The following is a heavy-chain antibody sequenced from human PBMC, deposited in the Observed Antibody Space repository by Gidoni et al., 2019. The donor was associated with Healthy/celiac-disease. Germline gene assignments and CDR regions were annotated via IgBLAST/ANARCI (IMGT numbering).Heavy chain of an antibody. Sequence: QVQLVESGGGVVQPGRSLRLSCAASGFTFSSYAMHWVRQAPGKGLEWVAVISYDGSNKYYADSVKGRFTISRDNSKNTLYLQMNSLRAEDTAVYYCARDLRGSYFDYWGQGTLVTVSS. CDR1: GFTFSSYA. J-gene: IGHJ4*02. CDR2: ISYDGSNK. D-gene: IGHD1-26*01. V-gene: IGHV3-30-3*01. CDR3: ARDLRGSYFDY.